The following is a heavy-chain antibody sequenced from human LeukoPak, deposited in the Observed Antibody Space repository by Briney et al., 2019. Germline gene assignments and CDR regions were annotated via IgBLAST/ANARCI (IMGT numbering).Heavy chain of an antibody. V-gene: IGHV3-23*01. CDR2: ISGPGTST. D-gene: IGHD1-26*01. CDR1: GFTFTSYA. J-gene: IGHJ4*02. Sequence: GGSLRLSCAASGFTFTSYAMTWVRQAPGKGLEWVSAISGPGTSTYYADSVKGRFTISRDNSKNTLYLDMNSLRAEDTAVYYCAKDHRGGSYWGGFDYWGQGTLVTVSS. CDR3: AKDHRGGSYWGGFDY.